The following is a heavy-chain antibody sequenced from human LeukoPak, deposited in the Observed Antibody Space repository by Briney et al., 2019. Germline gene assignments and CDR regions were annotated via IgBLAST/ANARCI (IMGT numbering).Heavy chain of an antibody. Sequence: GESLKISCKASGYTFNSHWIGWVRQMPGKGLEWMGIIYPADSDTRYSPSFQGQVTISADKSISTAYLQWSSLKASDTAMYYCARRRGDGSGSYVYFDYWGQGTLVTVSS. CDR1: GYTFNSHW. D-gene: IGHD3-10*01. CDR3: ARRRGDGSGSYVYFDY. CDR2: IYPADSDT. J-gene: IGHJ4*02. V-gene: IGHV5-51*01.